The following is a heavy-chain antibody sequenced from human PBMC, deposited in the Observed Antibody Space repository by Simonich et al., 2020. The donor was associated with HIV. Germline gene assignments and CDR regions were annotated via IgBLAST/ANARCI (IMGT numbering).Heavy chain of an antibody. V-gene: IGHV4-39*01. CDR1: GGSISSSSYY. J-gene: IGHJ4*02. Sequence: QLQLQESGPGLVKPSETLSLTCTVSGGSISSSSYYWGWIRQPPGKGLEWIGSIYYRGSHYYNPSLKSRVTIAVETSKNQFSLKLSSVTAADTAVYYCARREDEAIGGYFDYWGQGTLVTVSS. CDR2: IYYRGSH. CDR3: ARREDEAIGGYFDY.